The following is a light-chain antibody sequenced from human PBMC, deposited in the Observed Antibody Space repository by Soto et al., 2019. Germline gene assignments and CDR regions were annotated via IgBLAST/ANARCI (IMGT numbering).Light chain of an antibody. CDR2: KAS. Sequence: DIQMTQSPSTLSASVGDRVTITCRASQSISSWLAWYQQKPGKAPKLLIYKASSLESGVPSRFSGSGSGTEFTLTISSLQPDDFAPYYCQQYNSYSMYTFGQRTKLEIK. CDR1: QSISSW. CDR3: QQYNSYSMYT. J-gene: IGKJ2*01. V-gene: IGKV1-5*03.